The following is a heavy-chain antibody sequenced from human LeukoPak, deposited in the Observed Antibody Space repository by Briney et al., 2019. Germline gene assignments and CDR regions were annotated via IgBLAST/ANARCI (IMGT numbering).Heavy chain of an antibody. CDR1: GFSFSSYN. CDR2: ISSTSSYI. D-gene: IGHD3-9*01. V-gene: IGHV3-21*01. Sequence: GGSLRLSCAASGFSFSSYNMNWVRQAPGKGLEWVSSISSTSSYINYADSVKGRFTISRDKAKNSLYLQMNSLRAEDTAVYYCARVSLTGYYAFDYWGQGTQVTVSS. J-gene: IGHJ4*02. CDR3: ARVSLTGYYAFDY.